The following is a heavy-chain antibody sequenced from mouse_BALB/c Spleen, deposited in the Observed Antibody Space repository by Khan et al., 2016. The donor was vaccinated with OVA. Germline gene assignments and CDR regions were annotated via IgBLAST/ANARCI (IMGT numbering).Heavy chain of an antibody. CDR2: IDPANGNT. D-gene: IGHD1-2*01. Sequence: VQLKQSGAELVKPGASVKLSCTASGFNIKDTYMHWVKQRPEQGLEWIGWIDPANGNTKYDAKFQGKATITADTSSNTAYLQLSSLTSEDTAVYYCARSGGFYYGYYWGQGTTLTVSS. CDR1: GFNIKDTY. CDR3: ARSGGFYYGYY. J-gene: IGHJ2*01. V-gene: IGHV14-3*02.